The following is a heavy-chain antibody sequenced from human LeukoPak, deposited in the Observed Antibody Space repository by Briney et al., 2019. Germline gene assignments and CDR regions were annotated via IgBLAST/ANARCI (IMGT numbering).Heavy chain of an antibody. CDR3: ARAEITIFGADAFDI. V-gene: IGHV3-7*01. CDR2: IKQDGSEK. J-gene: IGHJ3*02. D-gene: IGHD3-3*01. Sequence: GGSLRLSCAASGFTFSSYWMSWVRQAPGKGLEWMANIKQDGSEKYYVDSVKGRFTISRDNAKNSLYLQMNSLRAEDTAVYYCARAEITIFGADAFDIWGQGTMVTVSS. CDR1: GFTFSSYW.